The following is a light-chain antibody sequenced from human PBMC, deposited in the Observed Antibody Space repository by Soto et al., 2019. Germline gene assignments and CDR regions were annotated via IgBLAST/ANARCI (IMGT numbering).Light chain of an antibody. CDR1: QSVRNNY. CDR3: QQYGSTPLP. CDR2: DVS. V-gene: IGKV3-20*01. J-gene: IGKJ4*01. Sequence: EIVLTQSPGTLSLSPGERATLSCRASQSVRNNYLVWYQQRPGQPPRFLMYDVSTRAAGIPDRFSGSGSGTDFTLTISRLEPEDFAVYYCQQYGSTPLPFGGGTKVEIE.